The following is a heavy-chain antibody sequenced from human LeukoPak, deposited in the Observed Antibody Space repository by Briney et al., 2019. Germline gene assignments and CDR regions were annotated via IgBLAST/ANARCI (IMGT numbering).Heavy chain of an antibody. D-gene: IGHD4-17*01. CDR2: IIPILGIT. CDR3: ATASGDSPKNNWFDP. J-gene: IGHJ5*02. Sequence: SVKVSCKASGGTFSSYAISWVRQAPGQGLEWMGRIIPILGITNYAQKFQGRVTITADKSTSTAYMGLSSLRSEDTAVYYCATASGDSPKNNWFDPWGQGTLVTVSS. V-gene: IGHV1-69*04. CDR1: GGTFSSYA.